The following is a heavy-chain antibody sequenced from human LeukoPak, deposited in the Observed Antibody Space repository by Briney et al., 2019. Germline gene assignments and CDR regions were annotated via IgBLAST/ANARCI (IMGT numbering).Heavy chain of an antibody. Sequence: SETLSLTCTVSGGSISSGSYYWSWIRQPPGKGLEWIGYIYYSGSTNYSPSLKSRVTISVDTSKNQFSLKLSSVTAADTAVYYCARVGGYSGYAVIWGQGTLVTVSS. CDR3: ARVGGYSGYAVI. D-gene: IGHD5-12*01. CDR1: GGSISSGSYY. J-gene: IGHJ4*02. V-gene: IGHV4-61*01. CDR2: IYYSGST.